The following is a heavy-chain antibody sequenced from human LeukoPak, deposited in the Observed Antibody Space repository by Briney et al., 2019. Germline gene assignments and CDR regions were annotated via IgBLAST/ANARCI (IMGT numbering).Heavy chain of an antibody. D-gene: IGHD3-10*01. CDR2: IYYSGST. Sequence: SETLSLTCTVSGGSISSYYWSWIRQPPGKGLEWIGYIYYSGSTNYNPSLKSRVTISVDTSKNQFSLKLSSVTAADTAVYYCARTMVRGVIITDWFDPWGQGTLVTVSS. CDR3: ARTMVRGVIITDWFDP. CDR1: GGSISSYY. V-gene: IGHV4-59*01. J-gene: IGHJ5*02.